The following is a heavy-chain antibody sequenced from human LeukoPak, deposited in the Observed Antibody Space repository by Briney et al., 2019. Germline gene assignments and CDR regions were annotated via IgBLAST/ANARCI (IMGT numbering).Heavy chain of an antibody. D-gene: IGHD5-12*01. J-gene: IGHJ3*02. V-gene: IGHV5-51*01. CDR3: ARPPSPLYSGYDDAFDI. CDR1: GYSFTSYW. CDR2: IYPGDSDT. Sequence: GESLKISCRGSGYSFTSYWIGWVRQMPGKGLEWMGIIYPGDSDTRYSPSFQGQVTISADKSISTAYLQWSSLKASDTAMYYCARPPSPLYSGYDDAFDIWGQGTMVTVSS.